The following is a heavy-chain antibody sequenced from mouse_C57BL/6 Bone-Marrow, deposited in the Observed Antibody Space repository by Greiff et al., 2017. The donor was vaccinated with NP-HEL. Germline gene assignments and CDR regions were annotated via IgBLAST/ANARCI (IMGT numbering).Heavy chain of an antibody. CDR2: ISSGGSYT. Sequence: VQLKESGGDLVKPGGSLKLSCAASGFTFSSYGLSWVRQTPDKRLEWVATISSGGSYTYYPDSVKGRFTISRDNAKNTLYLQMSSLKSEDTAMYYCARQGVYYYWGQGTTLTVSS. J-gene: IGHJ2*01. CDR1: GFTFSSYG. V-gene: IGHV5-6*01. D-gene: IGHD1-1*01. CDR3: ARQGVYYY.